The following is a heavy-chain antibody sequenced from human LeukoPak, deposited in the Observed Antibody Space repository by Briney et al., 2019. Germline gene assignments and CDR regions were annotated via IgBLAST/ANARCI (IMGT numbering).Heavy chain of an antibody. D-gene: IGHD3-22*01. CDR3: AKDFSPNGPMDLRYYDSSAMAFDI. J-gene: IGHJ3*02. Sequence: GGSLRLSCAASGFTFSKYDMYWIRQAPGKGLECVSVISRDGTTYYADSVKGRFTISRDNSKNTLYLQMNSLRAEDTAVYYCAKDFSPNGPMDLRYYDSSAMAFDIWGQGTMVTVSS. CDR2: ISRDGTT. CDR1: GFTFSKYD. V-gene: IGHV3-23*01.